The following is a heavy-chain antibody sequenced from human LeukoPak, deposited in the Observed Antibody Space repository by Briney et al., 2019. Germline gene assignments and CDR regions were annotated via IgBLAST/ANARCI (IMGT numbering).Heavy chain of an antibody. D-gene: IGHD3-22*01. CDR1: GFTFSSYA. CDR2: ISGSGGST. V-gene: IGHV3-23*01. Sequence: LTGGSLRLSCAASGFTFSSYAMSWVRQAPGKGLEWVSAISGSGGSTYYADSVKGRFTISRDNSKNTLYLQMNSLRAEGTAVYYCAKGAADYYDSSGYYGIDYWGQRTLVTVSS. CDR3: AKGAADYYDSSGYYGIDY. J-gene: IGHJ4*02.